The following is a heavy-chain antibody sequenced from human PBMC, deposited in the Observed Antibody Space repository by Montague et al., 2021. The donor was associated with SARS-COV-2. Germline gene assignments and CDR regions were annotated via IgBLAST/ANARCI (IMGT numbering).Heavy chain of an antibody. J-gene: IGHJ6*02. CDR1: GGSISSGSYY. V-gene: IGHV4-61*02. CDR3: ESGWYCGLGGYSLLYYYCAMDV. CDR2: IYTIGST. Sequence: TLSLTCTVSGGSISSGSYYWSWIRQPAGKGLEWIGSIYTIGSTIYNPSLKSRVTISVDTSKNQFSLKLRSVTAADTAVYYCESGWYCGLGGYSLLYYYCAMDVWGQGTTVTVAS. D-gene: IGHD3-10*01.